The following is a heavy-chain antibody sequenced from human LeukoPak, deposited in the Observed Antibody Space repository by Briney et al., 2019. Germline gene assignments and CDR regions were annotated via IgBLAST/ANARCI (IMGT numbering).Heavy chain of an antibody. CDR1: GFTFSSYA. CDR2: ISGSGGST. Sequence: HPGGSPRLSCAASGFTFSSYAMSWVRQAPGKGLEWVSAISGSGGSTYYADSVKGRFTISRDNSKNTLYLQMNSLRAEDTAVYYCAIGSSSWSKSFDYWGQGTLVTVSS. CDR3: AIGSSSWSKSFDY. V-gene: IGHV3-23*01. D-gene: IGHD6-13*01. J-gene: IGHJ4*02.